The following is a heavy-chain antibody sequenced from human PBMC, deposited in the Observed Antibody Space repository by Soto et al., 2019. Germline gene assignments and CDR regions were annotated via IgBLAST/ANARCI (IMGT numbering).Heavy chain of an antibody. D-gene: IGHD4-17*01. V-gene: IGHV3-23*01. CDR3: AKDLRPDGVWDFDY. CDR2: IFQDGRT. CDR1: GFTFSTYS. Sequence: EVQLLESGGGLVQPGGSLRLSCAASGFTFSTYSMAWVRQAPGRGPEWVSGIFQDGRTHYADSVKGRFTISRDNSRSSVYLQMITLRGEDTAIYYWAKDLRPDGVWDFDYWGQGTLVTVSS. J-gene: IGHJ4*02.